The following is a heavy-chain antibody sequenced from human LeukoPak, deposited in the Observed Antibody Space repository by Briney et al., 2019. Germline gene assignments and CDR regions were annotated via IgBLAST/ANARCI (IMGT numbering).Heavy chain of an antibody. CDR1: RFTFSSYE. Sequence: GGSQRLSCAASRFTFSSYEMNGIRQAPGKGLEWVSYISSSGSTIYYADSVEGRFTFPRDNANNSLHLQMNSLRAEDTGVYYCVRGRDGYNRSPFDYWGQGTVVTVSS. CDR3: VRGRDGYNRSPFDY. J-gene: IGHJ4*02. D-gene: IGHD5-24*01. CDR2: ISSSGSTI. V-gene: IGHV3-48*03.